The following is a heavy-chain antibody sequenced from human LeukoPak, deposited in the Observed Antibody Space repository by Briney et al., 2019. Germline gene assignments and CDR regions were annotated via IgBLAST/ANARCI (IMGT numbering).Heavy chain of an antibody. CDR1: GGIFSSYA. D-gene: IGHD6-13*01. V-gene: IGHV1-69*04. CDR2: IIPILGIA. J-gene: IGHJ6*02. Sequence: ASVKVSCKASGGIFSSYAISWVRQAPGQGLEWMGRIIPILGIANYAQKFQGRVTITADKSTSTAYMELSSLRSEDTAVYYCARDAYSRNSYYYYGMDVWGQGTTVTVSS. CDR3: ARDAYSRNSYYYYGMDV.